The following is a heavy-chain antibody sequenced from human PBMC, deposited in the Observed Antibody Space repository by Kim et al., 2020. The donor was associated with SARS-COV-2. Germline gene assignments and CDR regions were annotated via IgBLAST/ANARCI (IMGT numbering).Heavy chain of an antibody. J-gene: IGHJ4*02. CDR1: GDSISRSSNY. D-gene: IGHD2-15*01. Sequence: SETLSLTCTVSGDSISRSSNYWGWIRQPPGKGLEWIGSINYSGNTYYNPSLKSRVTIWVDTSKNQFSLKMRSVTAANTAVYYCARLVAENTAVEYWGQRTLVTVSS. V-gene: IGHV4-39*01. CDR3: ARLVAENTAVEY. CDR2: INYSGNT.